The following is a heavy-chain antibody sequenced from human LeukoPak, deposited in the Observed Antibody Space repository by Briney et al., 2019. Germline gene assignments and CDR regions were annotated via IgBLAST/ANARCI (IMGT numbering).Heavy chain of an antibody. CDR2: VR. V-gene: IGHV4-59*01. CDR1: GASITGDY. J-gene: IGHJ4*02. CDR3: ARTIKDCGGDCYSYYFDY. Sequence: PSETLSLTCTVSGASITGDYWNWIRQPPGKGLEWIGFVRHYNPSLKSRVTISADISKNQFSLELTSVTAADTAVYYCARTIKDCGGDCYSYYFDYWGQGTLVTVSS. D-gene: IGHD2-21*02.